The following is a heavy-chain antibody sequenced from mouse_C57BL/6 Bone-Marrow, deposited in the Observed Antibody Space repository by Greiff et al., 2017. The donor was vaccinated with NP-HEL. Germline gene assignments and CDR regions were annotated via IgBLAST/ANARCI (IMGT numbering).Heavy chain of an antibody. V-gene: IGHV1-69*01. CDR1: GYTFTSYW. J-gene: IGHJ1*03. D-gene: IGHD1-1*01. Sequence: QVQLQQPGAELVMPGASVKLSCKASGYTFTSYWMHWVKQRPGQGLEWIGEIDPSDSYTNYNQKFKGKSTLTVDKSSSTAYMQLSSLTSEDSAVYYCARYHGSSRYWYFDVWGTGTTVTVSS. CDR2: IDPSDSYT. CDR3: ARYHGSSRYWYFDV.